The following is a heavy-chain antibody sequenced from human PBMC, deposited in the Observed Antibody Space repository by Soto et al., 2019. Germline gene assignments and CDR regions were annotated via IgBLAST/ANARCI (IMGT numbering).Heavy chain of an antibody. CDR1: GGSFSGYY. J-gene: IGHJ4*02. CDR3: ARGCGRIFDY. V-gene: IGHV4-34*01. CDR2: INHSGST. Sequence: QVQLQQWGAGLLKPSETLSLTCAVYGGSFSGYYWNWIRQPPGKGLEWIGEINHSGSTNYNPPLKSRVTLSVDTSKNQFSLKLSSVTAADTAVYYCARGCGRIFDYWGQGTLVTVSS.